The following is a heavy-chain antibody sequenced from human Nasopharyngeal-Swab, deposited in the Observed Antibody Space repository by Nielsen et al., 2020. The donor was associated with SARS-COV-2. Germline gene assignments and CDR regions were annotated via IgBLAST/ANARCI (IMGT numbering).Heavy chain of an antibody. J-gene: IGHJ6*03. D-gene: IGHD2-2*01. CDR2: IYYSGST. V-gene: IGHV4-39*01. Sequence: RQAPGKGLEWIGSIYYSGSTYCNPSLKSRVTISVDTSKNQFSLKLSSVTAADTAVYYCARRPNCSSTSCSYYYYYMDVWGKGTTVTVSS. CDR3: ARRPNCSSTSCSYYYYYMDV.